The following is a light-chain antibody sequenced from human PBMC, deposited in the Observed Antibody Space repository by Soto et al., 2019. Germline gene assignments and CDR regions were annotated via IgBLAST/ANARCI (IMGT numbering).Light chain of an antibody. V-gene: IGLV2-14*03. CDR1: SSDVGGYNS. CDR2: DVT. CDR3: SSYTSSSTLAFCV. J-gene: IGLJ1*01. Sequence: QSALTQPASVSGSPGQSITISCTGTSSDVGGYNSVSWYQQHPGKAPKLMIYDVTNRPSAVSNRFSGSKSGNTASLTISGLQAEDEADYYCSSYTSSSTLAFCVFGTGTKLTVL.